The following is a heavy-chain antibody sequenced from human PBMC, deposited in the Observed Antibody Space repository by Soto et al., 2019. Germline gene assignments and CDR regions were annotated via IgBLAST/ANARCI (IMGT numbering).Heavy chain of an antibody. CDR3: ARGYRGSGSYFSRLTNEHNWFDP. CDR1: GGSISSYY. D-gene: IGHD3-10*01. V-gene: IGHV4-59*01. Sequence: PSETLSLTCTVSGGSISSYYWSWIRQPPGKGLEWIGYIYYSGSTNYNPSLKSRVTISVDTSKNQSSLKLSSVTAADTAVYYCARGYRGSGSYFSRLTNEHNWFDPWGQGTLVTVSS. CDR2: IYYSGST. J-gene: IGHJ5*02.